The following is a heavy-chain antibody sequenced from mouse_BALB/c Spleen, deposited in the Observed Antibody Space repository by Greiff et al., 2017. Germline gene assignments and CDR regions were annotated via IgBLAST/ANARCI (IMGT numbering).Heavy chain of an antibody. CDR2: INPYNDGT. CDR1: GYTFTSYV. Sequence: VQLQQSGPELVKPGASVKMSCKASGYTFTSYVMHWVKQKPGQGLEWIGYINPYNDGTKYNEKFKGKATLTSDKSSSTAYMELSSLTSEDSAVYYCARYPLYYYGSPFDYWGQGTTLTVSS. V-gene: IGHV1-14*01. J-gene: IGHJ2*01. D-gene: IGHD1-1*01. CDR3: ARYPLYYYGSPFDY.